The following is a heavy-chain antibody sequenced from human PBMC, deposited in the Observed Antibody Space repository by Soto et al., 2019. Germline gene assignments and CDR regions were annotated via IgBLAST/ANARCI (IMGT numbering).Heavy chain of an antibody. V-gene: IGHV4-59*08. CDR2: IYYSGST. J-gene: IGHJ4*02. CDR1: GGSISSYY. D-gene: IGHD6-19*01. Sequence: SETLSLTCTVSGGSISSYYWSWIRQPPGKGLEWIGYIYYSGSTNYNPSLKSRVTISVDTSKNQFSLKLSSVTAADTAVYYCARHYSGWYYPLFDYWGQGTLVTVSS. CDR3: ARHYSGWYYPLFDY.